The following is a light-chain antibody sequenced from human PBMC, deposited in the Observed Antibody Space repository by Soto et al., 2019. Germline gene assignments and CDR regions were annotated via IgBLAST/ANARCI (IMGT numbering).Light chain of an antibody. CDR2: GVV. CDR1: SSDVGGYDY. Sequence: QSALTQPASVSGSPGQSITISCTGTSSDVGGYDYVSWYQRRPGKAPELMIYGVVNRPSWVSNRFSGSKSGNTASLTISGLQAEDEADYYCCSFASSSTYVFGTGTKATVL. V-gene: IGLV2-14*01. J-gene: IGLJ1*01. CDR3: CSFASSSTYV.